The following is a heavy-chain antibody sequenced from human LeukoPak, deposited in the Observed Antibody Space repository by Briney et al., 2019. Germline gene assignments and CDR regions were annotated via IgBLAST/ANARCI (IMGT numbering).Heavy chain of an antibody. V-gene: IGHV4-4*07. Sequence: SETLSLICTVYSGSISSYYWGWVRQPPGKALEWIGRIYTTGTTHYNPSLKSRVTMSIDTSTNQFSLNLRSMTAADTAVYFCGRQGYTATHYFLDYWSQGTLVAVS. CDR2: IYTTGTT. CDR1: SGSISSYY. D-gene: IGHD1-26*01. J-gene: IGHJ4*02. CDR3: GRQGYTATHYFLDY.